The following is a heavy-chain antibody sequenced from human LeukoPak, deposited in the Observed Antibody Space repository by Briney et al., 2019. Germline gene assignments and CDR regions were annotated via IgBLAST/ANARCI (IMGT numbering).Heavy chain of an antibody. J-gene: IGHJ3*02. Sequence: GGSLRLSCAASGFIFSRHWMHWVRQAPGKGLVWVARIANDGGDPIYADSVRGRFTVSRDNSKKTLYLQMNSLGGEDTAVYYCAKGRWGLTINNFDIWGQGRMVTVSS. CDR2: IANDGGDP. CDR3: AKGRWGLTINNFDI. CDR1: GFIFSRHW. V-gene: IGHV3-74*01. D-gene: IGHD3-9*01.